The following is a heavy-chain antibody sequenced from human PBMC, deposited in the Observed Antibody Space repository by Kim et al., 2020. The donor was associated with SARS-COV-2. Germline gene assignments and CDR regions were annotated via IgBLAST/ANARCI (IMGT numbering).Heavy chain of an antibody. Sequence: SETLSLTCAVYGGSFSGYYWTWIRQSPGKGLEWIGEINHAGISNCNPSLKSRVKISADTSKNQFSLKLSSVTAADTAVYYCARANISIQQWLRHYYFDQWGQGALVTVSS. D-gene: IGHD5-18*01. CDR1: GGSFSGYY. CDR3: ARANISIQQWLRHYYFDQ. CDR2: INHAGIS. J-gene: IGHJ4*02. V-gene: IGHV4-34*01.